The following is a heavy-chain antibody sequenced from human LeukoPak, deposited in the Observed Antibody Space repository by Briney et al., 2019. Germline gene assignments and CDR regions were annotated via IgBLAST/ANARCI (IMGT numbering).Heavy chain of an antibody. CDR1: GFTFSSHD. D-gene: IGHD6-19*01. V-gene: IGHV3-13*01. J-gene: IGHJ4*02. Sequence: GGSLRLSCAASGFTFSSHDMHWVRQPTGKGLEWVSVIGTAGNTYYTNSVKGRFTISRENAKNSLYLQMDNLRAEDTAVYYCARSKSYSSGWTDFDCWGQGTLVTVSS. CDR2: IGTAGNT. CDR3: ARSKSYSSGWTDFDC.